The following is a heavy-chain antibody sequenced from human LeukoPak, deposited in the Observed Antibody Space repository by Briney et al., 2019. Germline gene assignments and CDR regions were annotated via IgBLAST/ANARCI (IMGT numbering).Heavy chain of an antibody. CDR1: GFTFSDYY. CDR2: ISSSGSTI. CDR3: ASGGYYDSSGYPTFDY. V-gene: IGHV3-11*01. Sequence: GGSRRLSCAASGFTFSDYYMSWIRQAPWKGLEWVSYISSSGSTIYYADPVKGRFTISRDNAKNSLYLQMNSLRAEDTAVYYCASGGYYDSSGYPTFDYWGQGTLVTVSS. J-gene: IGHJ4*02. D-gene: IGHD3-22*01.